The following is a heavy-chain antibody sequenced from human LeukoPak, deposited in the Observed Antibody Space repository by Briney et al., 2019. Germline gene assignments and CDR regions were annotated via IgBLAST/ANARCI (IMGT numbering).Heavy chain of an antibody. Sequence: GGSLRLSCAASGFTFSTYWMPWVRQAPGKGMVWVSSINGDGSRTVYADSVKDRFTISRDNGENTVFLQMNSLRAEDTAVYYCASAYFMDVWGKGTTVTVSS. CDR2: INGDGSRT. CDR1: GFTFSTYW. J-gene: IGHJ6*03. CDR3: ASAYFMDV. V-gene: IGHV3-74*01.